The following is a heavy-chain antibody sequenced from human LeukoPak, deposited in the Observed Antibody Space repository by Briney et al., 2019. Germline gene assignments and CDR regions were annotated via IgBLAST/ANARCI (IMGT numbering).Heavy chain of an antibody. CDR2: INHSGGT. D-gene: IGHD1-26*01. V-gene: IGHV4-34*01. CDR3: ARGVGASTDY. Sequence: SETLSLTCAVYGGSFSGYYWSWIRQPPGKGLEWIGEINHSGGTNYNPSLKSRVTISVDTSKNQFSLKLSSVTAADTAVYYCARGVGASTDYWGQGTLVTVSS. J-gene: IGHJ4*02. CDR1: GGSFSGYY.